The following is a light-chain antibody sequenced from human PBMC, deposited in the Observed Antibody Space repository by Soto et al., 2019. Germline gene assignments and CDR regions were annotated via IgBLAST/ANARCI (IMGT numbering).Light chain of an antibody. Sequence: QSVLTQPASVSGSPGQSITISCTGTSSDVGGYKYVSWYQQHPGKAPKLMIYEVSNRTSGVSNRFSGSKSGNTASLTISGLHAEYEADYYCSSYTSSSTPYVFGTGTKLTVL. CDR3: SSYTSSSTPYV. J-gene: IGLJ1*01. V-gene: IGLV2-14*01. CDR1: SSDVGGYKY. CDR2: EVS.